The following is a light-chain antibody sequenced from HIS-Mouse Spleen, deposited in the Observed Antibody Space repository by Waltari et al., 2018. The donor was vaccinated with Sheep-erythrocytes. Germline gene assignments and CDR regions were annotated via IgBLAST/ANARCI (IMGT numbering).Light chain of an antibody. CDR2: DVS. J-gene: IGLJ1*01. V-gene: IGLV2-11*01. CDR1: SSDVGGYNY. CDR3: CSYAGSYNHV. Sequence: QSALTQPRSVSGSPGQSVTISCPGTSSDVGGYNYVSWYQQPPDKAPKLMIYDVSKRPSGVPDRFSGSKSGNTASLTSSGLQAEDEADYYCCSYAGSYNHVFATGTKVTVL.